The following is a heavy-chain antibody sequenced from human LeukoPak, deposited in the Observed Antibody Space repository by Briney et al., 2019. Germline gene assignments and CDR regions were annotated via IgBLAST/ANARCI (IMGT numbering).Heavy chain of an antibody. CDR1: GFTFSSYS. V-gene: IGHV3-21*01. J-gene: IGHJ4*02. CDR3: ARTVAYDFWSGYSFDY. Sequence: GGCLRLSCAASGFTFSSYSMNWVRQAPGKGLEWVSSISSSSSYIYYADSVKGRFTISRDNAKNSLYLQMNSLRAEDTAVYYCARTVAYDFWSGYSFDYWGQGTLVTVSS. CDR2: ISSSSSYI. D-gene: IGHD3-3*01.